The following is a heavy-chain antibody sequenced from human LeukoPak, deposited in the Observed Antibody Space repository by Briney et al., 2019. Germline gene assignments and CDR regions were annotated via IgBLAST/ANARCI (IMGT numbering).Heavy chain of an antibody. Sequence: GGSLRLSCAASGFTFSSSGMHWVRQAPGKGLEWVAFTRHDGSKEYYADSVKGRFTISRDNSKNTLYLQMNTLRAEDTAVYYCAKGPSGNQFDPRGQGTLVSVSS. CDR1: GFTFSSSG. J-gene: IGHJ5*02. CDR3: AKGPSGNQFDP. V-gene: IGHV3-30*02. CDR2: TRHDGSKE. D-gene: IGHD1-14*01.